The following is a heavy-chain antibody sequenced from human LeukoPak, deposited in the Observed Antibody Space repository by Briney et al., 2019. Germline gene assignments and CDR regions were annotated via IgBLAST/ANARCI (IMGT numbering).Heavy chain of an antibody. CDR3: ASMRGYFEY. J-gene: IGHJ4*02. Sequence: PGGSLRLSCAASGFSFSNFGMAWVRQAPGKGLEWVSAITGTSDRTYYADSVKGRFTISRDNSQNTLYLQMNSLRAEDTAVYYCASMRGYFEYWVQGTLVSVSS. CDR1: GFSFSNFG. V-gene: IGHV3-23*01. CDR2: ITGTSDRT.